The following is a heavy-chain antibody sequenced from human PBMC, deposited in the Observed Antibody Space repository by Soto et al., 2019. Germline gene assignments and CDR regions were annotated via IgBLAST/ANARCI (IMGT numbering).Heavy chain of an antibody. V-gene: IGHV1-3*01. CDR1: VYTFTSYA. CDR2: INAGNGNT. CDR3: ARGYYDFWSAYYYGMDV. Sequence: GASVKFSCKGSVYTFTSYAMHWVRQGPGQRLEWMGWINAGNGNTKYSQKFQGRVTITRDTSASTAYMELSSLRSEDTAVYYCARGYYDFWSAYYYGMDVWGQGTTVTVSS. J-gene: IGHJ6*02. D-gene: IGHD3-3*01.